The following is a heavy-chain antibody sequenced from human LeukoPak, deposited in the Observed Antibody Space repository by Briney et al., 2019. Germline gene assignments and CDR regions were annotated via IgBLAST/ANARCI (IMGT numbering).Heavy chain of an antibody. D-gene: IGHD3-10*02. V-gene: IGHV1-2*06. CDR3: ARDERPSVRGKEY. CDR1: GYTFTVYY. CDR2: INPNSGGT. Sequence: EASVTVSCTASGYTFTVYYMHWVRQAPGQGLEWMGRINPNSGGTNYAQKFQDRVTMTRDTSISTAYMELSRLRSDDTAVYYCARDERPSVRGKEYWGQGTLVTVSS. J-gene: IGHJ4*02.